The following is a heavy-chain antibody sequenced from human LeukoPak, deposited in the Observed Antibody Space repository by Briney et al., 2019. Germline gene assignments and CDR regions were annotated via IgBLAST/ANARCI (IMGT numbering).Heavy chain of an antibody. D-gene: IGHD2-21*02. Sequence: SETLSLTCTVSGGSISSYYWSWIRQPAGKGLEWIGRIYTSGSTNYNPSLKSRVTISVDTSKNQFSLQLSSVPAADTAVYYCARVGGGAYCGGDCYPDAFDIWGQGTMVTVSS. CDR1: GGSISSYY. V-gene: IGHV4-4*07. CDR3: ARVGGGAYCGGDCYPDAFDI. J-gene: IGHJ3*02. CDR2: IYTSGST.